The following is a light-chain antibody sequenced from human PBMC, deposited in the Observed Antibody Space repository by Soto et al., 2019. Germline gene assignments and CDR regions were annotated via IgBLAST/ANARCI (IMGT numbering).Light chain of an antibody. V-gene: IGLV1-44*01. CDR1: RSNIGSNT. J-gene: IGLJ1*01. CDR2: SND. CDR3: AAWDDSLNGDV. Sequence: QSVLTQPPSASGTPGQRLTISCSGSRSNIGSNTVSWYQQLPGTAPKLLIYSNDQRPSGVPDRVSGSKSGTSASLAISGLQSDDEADYYCAAWDDSLNGDVFGTGTKLTVL.